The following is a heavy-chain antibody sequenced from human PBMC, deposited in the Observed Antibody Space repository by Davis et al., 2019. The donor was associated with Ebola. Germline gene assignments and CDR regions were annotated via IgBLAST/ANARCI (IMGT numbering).Heavy chain of an antibody. D-gene: IGHD4-17*01. CDR2: ISGSGGST. V-gene: IGHV3-23*01. Sequence: GESLKISCAASGFTFSSYAMSWVRQAPGKGLEWVSAISGSGGSTYYADSVKGRFTISRDNSKNTLYLQMNSLRAEDTAVYYCAKQAYGDYYFDYWGQGTLVTVSS. J-gene: IGHJ4*02. CDR1: GFTFSSYA. CDR3: AKQAYGDYYFDY.